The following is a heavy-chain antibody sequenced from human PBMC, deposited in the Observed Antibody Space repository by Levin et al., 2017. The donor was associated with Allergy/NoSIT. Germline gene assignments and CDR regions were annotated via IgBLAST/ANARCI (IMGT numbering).Heavy chain of an antibody. CDR1: GFTFSSYG. CDR3: ARDGGSGWYRRFDY. Sequence: GGSLRLSCAASGFTFSSYGMHWVRQAPGKGLAWVAVIWYDGSNKYYADSVKGRFTISRDNSKNTLYLQMNSLRAEDTAVYYCARDGGSGWYRRFDYWGQGTLVTVSS. J-gene: IGHJ4*02. V-gene: IGHV3-33*01. CDR2: IWYDGSNK. D-gene: IGHD6-19*01.